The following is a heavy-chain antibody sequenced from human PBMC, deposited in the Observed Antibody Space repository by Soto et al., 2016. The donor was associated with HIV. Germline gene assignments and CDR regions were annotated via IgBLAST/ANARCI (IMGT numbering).Heavy chain of an antibody. CDR1: GFTVSSNY. J-gene: IGHJ6*03. CDR2: IYSGGST. Sequence: EVQLVETGGGLIQPGGSLRLSCAASGFTVSSNYMSWVRQAPGKGLEWVSVIYSGGSTYYADSVKGRFTISRDNSKNTLYLQMNSLRAEDTAVYYCARVAAAGTGLYYYMDVWGKGPRSPSP. V-gene: IGHV3-53*02. CDR3: ARVAAAGTGLYYYMDV. D-gene: IGHD6-13*01.